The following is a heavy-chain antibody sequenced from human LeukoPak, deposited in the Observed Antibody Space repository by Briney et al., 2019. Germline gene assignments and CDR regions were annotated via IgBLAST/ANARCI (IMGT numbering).Heavy chain of an antibody. CDR1: GYTFTGYY. Sequence: ASVKVSCKASGYTFTGYYMHWVRQAPGQGLEWMGRINPNSGGTNHAQKFQGRVTMTRDTSIGTAYMELSRLRSDDTAVYYCATSSGVAYCSGGSCYSTAFDIWGQGTMVTVSS. J-gene: IGHJ3*02. CDR3: ATSSGVAYCSGGSCYSTAFDI. D-gene: IGHD2-15*01. CDR2: INPNSGGT. V-gene: IGHV1-2*06.